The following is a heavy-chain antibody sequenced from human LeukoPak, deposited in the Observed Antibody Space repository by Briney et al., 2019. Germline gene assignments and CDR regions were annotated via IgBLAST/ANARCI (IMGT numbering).Heavy chain of an antibody. CDR2: VGIDSGNT. J-gene: IGHJ4*02. D-gene: IGHD5-24*01. V-gene: IGHV3-48*01. CDR1: GFTFSDYS. CDR3: ARDYKYAFDN. Sequence: GGSLRLSCAASGFTFSDYSMNWVRQAPGKGLEWISYVGIDSGNTNYADSVKGRFTISGDKAKNSLYLQMNSLRVEDAAVYYCARDYKYAFDNWGQGTLVTVSS.